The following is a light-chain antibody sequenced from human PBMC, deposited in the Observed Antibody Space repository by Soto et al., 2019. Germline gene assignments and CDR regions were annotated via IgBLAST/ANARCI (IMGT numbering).Light chain of an antibody. V-gene: IGKV3-15*01. Sequence: EIVLTQSPAALSVSPGERATLSCRASQSVTSNLAWYQQKPGQAPRLLISGASTRATGIPARFSGSGSGTEFTLTISSLHSEDFAVYYCQQYNNWSRWTFGPGTKVDIK. CDR1: QSVTSN. CDR2: GAS. J-gene: IGKJ1*01. CDR3: QQYNNWSRWT.